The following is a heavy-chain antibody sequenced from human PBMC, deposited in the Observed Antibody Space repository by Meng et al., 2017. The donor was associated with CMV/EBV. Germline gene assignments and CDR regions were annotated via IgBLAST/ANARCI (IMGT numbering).Heavy chain of an antibody. CDR1: GFTFSSYS. V-gene: IGHV3-21*01. J-gene: IGHJ4*02. Sequence: GESLKIPRAASGFTFSSYSMNWVRQAPGKGLEWVSSISSSSSYIYYADPVKGRFTISRDNAKNSLYLQMNSLRAEDTAVYYCARDFVVVPAAKGEFDYWGQGTLVTVSS. D-gene: IGHD2-2*01. CDR2: ISSSSSYI. CDR3: ARDFVVVPAAKGEFDY.